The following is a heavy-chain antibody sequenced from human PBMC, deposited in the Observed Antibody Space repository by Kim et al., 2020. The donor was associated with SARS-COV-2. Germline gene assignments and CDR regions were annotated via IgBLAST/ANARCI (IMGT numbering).Heavy chain of an antibody. CDR2: ISCSGSNK. CDR3: ARDLRLKWYDGSGN. V-gene: IGHV3-NL1*01. Sequence: GGSLRLSCAASGFTFSSYGMHWVRQAPGKGLEWVSVISCSGSNKYYADSVKGRFTISRDNSKNTLYLQMNSLRAEDTAVYYCARDLRLKWYDGSGNWGQGTLVTVSS. D-gene: IGHD2-15*01. CDR1: GFTFSSYG. J-gene: IGHJ1*01.